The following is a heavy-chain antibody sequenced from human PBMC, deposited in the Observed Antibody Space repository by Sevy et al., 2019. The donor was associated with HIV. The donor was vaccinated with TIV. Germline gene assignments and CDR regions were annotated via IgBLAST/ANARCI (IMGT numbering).Heavy chain of an antibody. Sequence: GGSLRLSCELSGSTFSGHHLNWVRQAPGKGLECVAYIGSGFNIYYTHSVRGRFTISRDNARNSLFLQMDSLRAEDTAVYYCATDQDWAFDNWGQGTLVTVSS. J-gene: IGHJ4*02. CDR2: IGSGFNI. V-gene: IGHV3-48*01. CDR1: GSTFSGHH. CDR3: ATDQDWAFDN. D-gene: IGHD3-9*01.